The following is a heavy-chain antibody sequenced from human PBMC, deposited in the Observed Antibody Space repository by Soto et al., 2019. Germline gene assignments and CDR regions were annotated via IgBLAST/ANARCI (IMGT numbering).Heavy chain of an antibody. J-gene: IGHJ4*02. V-gene: IGHV3-30*18. D-gene: IGHD3-22*01. Sequence: PGGSLRLSCAASGFTFSNYGMHWVRQAPGKGLEWVAVISYDGSNKYYADSVKGRFTISRDNSKNTLYLQMNSLRAEDTAVYYCAKEWVYDSSGWSFDYWGQGTLVTVSS. CDR3: AKEWVYDSSGWSFDY. CDR1: GFTFSNYG. CDR2: ISYDGSNK.